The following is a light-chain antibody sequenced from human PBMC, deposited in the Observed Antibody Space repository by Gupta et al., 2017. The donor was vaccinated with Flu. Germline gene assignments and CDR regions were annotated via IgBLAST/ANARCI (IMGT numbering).Light chain of an antibody. CDR1: QSVRSK. CDR3: QQYDNWPDT. J-gene: IGKJ2*01. CDR2: GAS. V-gene: IGKV3-15*01. Sequence: VMTQSPAILSLSPGERATLSCRASQSVRSKLAWYQQKPGQAPMLLMYGASTRATAIPARFSGSGSGTEFTLTISSLQSEDFAVYYCQQYDNWPDTFGQGTKLEIK.